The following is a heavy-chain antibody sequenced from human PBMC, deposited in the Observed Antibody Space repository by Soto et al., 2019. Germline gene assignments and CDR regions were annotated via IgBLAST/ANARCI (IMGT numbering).Heavy chain of an antibody. CDR1: GDSITSSYY. CDR3: ARGEGYDFWSGYFVGMDV. CDR2: IYYSGST. D-gene: IGHD3-3*01. J-gene: IGHJ6*02. Sequence: SETLSLTCAVSGDSITSSYYWSWIRQPPGKGLEWIGYIYYSGSTNYNPSLKSRVTISVDTSKNQFSLKLSSVTAADTAVYYCARGEGYDFWSGYFVGMDVWGQGTPVTVSS. V-gene: IGHV4-59*01.